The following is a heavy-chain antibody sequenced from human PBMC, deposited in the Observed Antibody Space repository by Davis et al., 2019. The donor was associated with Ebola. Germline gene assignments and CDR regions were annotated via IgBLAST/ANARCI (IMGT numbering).Heavy chain of an antibody. D-gene: IGHD5-18*01. V-gene: IGHV3-33*01. CDR3: ARNTYYFDY. CDR1: GFTFSSYG. J-gene: IGHJ4*02. Sequence: GESLKISCTPSGFTFSSYGLHWVRQAPGKGLEWVAVIWYDGTNKYYADSVKGRFTISRDNSKNTLYLQMNNLRAEDTAVYYCARNTYYFDYWGQGTLVTVSS. CDR2: IWYDGTNK.